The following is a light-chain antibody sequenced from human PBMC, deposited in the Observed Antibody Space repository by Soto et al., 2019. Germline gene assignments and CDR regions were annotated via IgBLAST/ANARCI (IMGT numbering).Light chain of an antibody. CDR3: QQYHNSPLT. CDR1: RTVSTY. V-gene: IGKV3-20*01. J-gene: IGKJ1*01. Sequence: ETVLTQSPGTLSLSPGERATLSCRASRTVSTYLAWYQQKTGRAPRLLVFGASSRATGVPDRFSGSGSGTDFTLTISGLEPEDFALYYCQQYHNSPLTFGQGTKVEIK. CDR2: GAS.